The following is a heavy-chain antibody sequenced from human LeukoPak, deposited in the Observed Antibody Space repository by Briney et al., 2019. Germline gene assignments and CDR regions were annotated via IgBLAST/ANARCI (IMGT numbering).Heavy chain of an antibody. Sequence: PGGSLRLSCAASGFTFSSYEMNWVRQAPGKGLEWVSYISSSGSTIYYADSVKGRFTISRDNSKNALYLQVNSLRAEDTAVYYCAKGTTWPYAYYMDVWGKGTTVTVSS. CDR2: ISSSGSTI. D-gene: IGHD4-17*01. CDR3: AKGTTWPYAYYMDV. V-gene: IGHV3-48*03. J-gene: IGHJ6*03. CDR1: GFTFSSYE.